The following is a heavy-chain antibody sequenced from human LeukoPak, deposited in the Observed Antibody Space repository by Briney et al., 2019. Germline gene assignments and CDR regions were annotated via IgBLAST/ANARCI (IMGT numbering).Heavy chain of an antibody. Sequence: GGSLRLSCAASGFTFSSYEMNWVRQAPGKGLEWVSYISSSGSTIYYADSVKGRFTISRDNAKNSLYLQMNSLRAEDTAVYYCARFAYCSSTSCLDYWGQGILVTVSS. D-gene: IGHD2-2*01. V-gene: IGHV3-48*03. CDR2: ISSSGSTI. J-gene: IGHJ4*02. CDR1: GFTFSSYE. CDR3: ARFAYCSSTSCLDY.